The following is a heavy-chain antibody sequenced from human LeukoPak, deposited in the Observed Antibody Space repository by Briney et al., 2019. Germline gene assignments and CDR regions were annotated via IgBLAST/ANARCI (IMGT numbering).Heavy chain of an antibody. D-gene: IGHD1-1*01. J-gene: IGHJ4*02. CDR2: IYPGDSDT. V-gene: IGHV5-51*01. Sequence: GESLKISCKGSGYSSTSYWIGWVRQMPGKRLEWMGVIYPGDSDTRYSPSFQGQVTISADKSTSTAYLQWSSLKASDTAMYYCARRNTTGTTSYFDYWGQGTLVTVSS. CDR1: GYSSTSYW. CDR3: ARRNTTGTTSYFDY.